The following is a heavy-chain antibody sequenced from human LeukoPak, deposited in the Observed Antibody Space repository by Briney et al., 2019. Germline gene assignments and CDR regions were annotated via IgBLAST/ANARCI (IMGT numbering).Heavy chain of an antibody. CDR3: ARGRYYYDSSGYNDFDY. Sequence: SETLSLTCTVSGGSISSYYWSWIRQPPEKGLEWIGYIYYSWSTNYNPSLKSRVTISVDKSKNQFSLKLSSVTAVDTAVYYCARGRYYYDSSGYNDFDYWGQGTLVTVSS. D-gene: IGHD3-22*01. J-gene: IGHJ4*02. CDR2: IYYSWST. CDR1: GGSISSYY. V-gene: IGHV4-59*01.